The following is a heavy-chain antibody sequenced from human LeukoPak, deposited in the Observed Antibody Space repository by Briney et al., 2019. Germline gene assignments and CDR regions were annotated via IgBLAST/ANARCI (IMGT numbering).Heavy chain of an antibody. V-gene: IGHV4-59*01. CDR2: IYNSEST. D-gene: IGHD5-24*01. CDR3: VRSRDDYNFVDY. J-gene: IGHJ4*02. Sequence: SETLCLTCTVSGGSISDYYWSWIRQPPGKGLEWIGYIYNSESTYYNPSLKSRVTISVDTSKSQFSLKLTSVTAADTAVYYCVRSRDDYNFVDYWGQGTLVTVSS. CDR1: GGSISDYY.